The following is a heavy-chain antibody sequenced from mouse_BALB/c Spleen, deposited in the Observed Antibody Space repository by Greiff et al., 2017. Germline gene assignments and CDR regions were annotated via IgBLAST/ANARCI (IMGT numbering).Heavy chain of an antibody. CDR3: ARGRGYYKFAY. D-gene: IGHD2-3*01. CDR1: GYTFTDYN. Sequence: EVKLMESGPELVKPGASVKISCKASGYTFTDYNMHWVKQSHGKSLEWIGYIYPYNGGTGYNQKFKSKATLTVDNSSSTAYMELRSLTSEDSAVYYCARGRGYYKFAYWGQGTLVTVSA. CDR2: IYPYNGGT. V-gene: IGHV1S29*02. J-gene: IGHJ3*01.